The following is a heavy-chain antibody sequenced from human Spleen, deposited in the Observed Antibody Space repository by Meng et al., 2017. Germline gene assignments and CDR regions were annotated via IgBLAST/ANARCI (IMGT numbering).Heavy chain of an antibody. CDR1: EFRFSDYE. CDR2: ISRSGNT. V-gene: IGHV3-69-1*02. CDR3: SVRIELTGTGLRY. D-gene: IGHD1-7*01. Sequence: GESLKISCVASEFRFSDYEMNWVRQAPGKGLEWISSISRSGNTFYTDSVKGRFTISSDDPNNSLYLEMNTVRAEDTAVYYCSVRIELTGTGLRYWGQGTLVTVSS. J-gene: IGHJ4*02.